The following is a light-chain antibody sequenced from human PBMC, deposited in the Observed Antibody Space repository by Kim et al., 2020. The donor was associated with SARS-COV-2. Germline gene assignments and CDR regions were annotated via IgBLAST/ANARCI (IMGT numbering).Light chain of an antibody. J-gene: IGKJ2*03. Sequence: SASVGDRVTITCRASQGIRNDLGWYQQKPGKAPKLLIYAASSLQSGVPSRFSGSGSSTDFTLTISSLQPEDFATYYCLQDYNYSFSFGQGTKLEI. CDR3: LQDYNYSFS. CDR1: QGIRND. V-gene: IGKV1-6*01. CDR2: AAS.